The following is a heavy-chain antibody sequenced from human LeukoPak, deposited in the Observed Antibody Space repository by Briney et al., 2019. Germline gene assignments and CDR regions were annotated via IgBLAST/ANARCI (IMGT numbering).Heavy chain of an antibody. Sequence: GGSLRLSCAASGFTFSSYSMNWVRQAPGKGLEWVSYISSSGGTIHYADSVKGRFTISRDNPKTSLYLQMNSLRAEDTAVYYCARSSYYYDSSLDVWGQGTTVTVSS. CDR3: ARSSYYYDSSLDV. CDR1: GFTFSSYS. J-gene: IGHJ6*02. D-gene: IGHD3-22*01. CDR2: ISSSGGTI. V-gene: IGHV3-48*04.